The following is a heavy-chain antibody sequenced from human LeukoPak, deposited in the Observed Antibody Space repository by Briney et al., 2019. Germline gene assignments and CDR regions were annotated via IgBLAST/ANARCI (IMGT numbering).Heavy chain of an antibody. CDR2: IRSKAYGGTT. Sequence: GGSLRLSCTASGFTFGDYAMSWVRQAPGKGLEWVGFIRSKAYGGTTEYAASVKGRFTISRDDSKSIAYLQMNSLKTEDTAVYYCTLCGGDCYYYYYYGMDVWGQGTTVTVSS. CDR1: GFTFGDYA. V-gene: IGHV3-49*04. CDR3: TLCGGDCYYYYYYGMDV. J-gene: IGHJ6*02. D-gene: IGHD2-21*02.